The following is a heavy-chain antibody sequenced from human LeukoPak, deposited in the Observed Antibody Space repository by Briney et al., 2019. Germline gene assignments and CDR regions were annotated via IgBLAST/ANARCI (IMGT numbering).Heavy chain of an antibody. CDR1: GFTFSSYW. CDR3: ARETDSSAYYLDY. CDR2: INSDASGT. J-gene: IGHJ4*02. Sequence: GGSLRLSCAASGFTFSSYWMHWVRQAPGEGLVWVSRINSDASGTTYADSVKGRFTISRDNPRNTLYLQMNNVGAEGTAVYYCARETDSSAYYLDYWGQGTLVTVSS. D-gene: IGHD3-22*01. V-gene: IGHV3-74*03.